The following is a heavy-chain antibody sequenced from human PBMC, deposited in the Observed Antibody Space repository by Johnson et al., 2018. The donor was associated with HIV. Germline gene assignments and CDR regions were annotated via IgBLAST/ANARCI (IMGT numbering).Heavy chain of an antibody. D-gene: IGHD6-13*01. CDR2: LHSDGST. CDR1: GFTFSSYW. J-gene: IGHJ3*02. CDR3: VKGMDSSSWYGAFDI. Sequence: VQLVESGGGLVQPGGSLRLSCAASGFTFSSYWMSWVRQAPGKGLEWVSILHSDGSTFNTDSVKGRFTISRDNSKNTLYLQMNSLRAEDTAIYYCVKGMDSSSWYGAFDIWGQGTMVTVSS. V-gene: IGHV3-66*01.